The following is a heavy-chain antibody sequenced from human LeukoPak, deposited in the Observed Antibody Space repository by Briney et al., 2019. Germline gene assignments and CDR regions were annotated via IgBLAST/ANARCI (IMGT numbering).Heavy chain of an antibody. CDR3: AKGIYGSGSYYSNYYYNMDV. J-gene: IGHJ6*03. V-gene: IGHV3-23*01. CDR2: ISGSGDNT. D-gene: IGHD3-10*01. CDR1: GFTFSRYG. Sequence: PGGSLRLSCAASGFTFSRYGMSWVRQAPGKGLEWVSGISGSGDNTYYADSVKGRFTISRDNSKNTLCPQMNSLRAEDTAVYYCAKGIYGSGSYYSNYYYNMDVWGKGTTVTISS.